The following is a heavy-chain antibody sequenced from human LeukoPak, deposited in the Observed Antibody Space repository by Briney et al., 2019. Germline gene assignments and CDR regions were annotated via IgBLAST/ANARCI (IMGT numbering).Heavy chain of an antibody. CDR3: ARTPETFYYSSSTSCYTGIGWFDP. V-gene: IGHV4-39*07. D-gene: IGHD2-2*02. CDR1: GGSISSSSYY. J-gene: IGHJ5*02. Sequence: PSETLSLTCTVSGGSISSSSYYWGWIRQPPGKGLEWIGSIYYSGSTYYNPSLKSRVTISVDTSKNQFSLKLSSVTAADTAVYYCARTPETFYYSSSTSCYTGIGWFDPWGQGTLVTVSS. CDR2: IYYSGST.